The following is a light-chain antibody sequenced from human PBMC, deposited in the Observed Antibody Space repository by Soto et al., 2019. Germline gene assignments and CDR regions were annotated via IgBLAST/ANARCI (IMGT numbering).Light chain of an antibody. CDR1: QSVTSNY. CDR3: QQYGSSWT. Sequence: EIVLTQSPGTLSSSPGERATLSCRASQSVTSNYLAWYQQKPGQAPRLLIFGASIRATGLPDRFSGGGSGTDFTLTISRLEPEDFAVYYCQQYGSSWTFGQGTKVDIK. V-gene: IGKV3-20*01. CDR2: GAS. J-gene: IGKJ1*01.